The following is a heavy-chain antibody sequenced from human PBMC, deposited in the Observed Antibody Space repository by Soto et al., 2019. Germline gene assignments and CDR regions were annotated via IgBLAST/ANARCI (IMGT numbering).Heavy chain of an antibody. CDR1: GFILSDCA. J-gene: IGHJ6*03. Sequence: GGSLRLSCATSGFILSDCAMNWVRQAPGKGPEWVSYISSSSVIDYADSVKGRFTVSRDNARNSLYLQMNSLRAEDTAVYYCARDLSWGSNWYYYMDVWGKGTTVTVSS. D-gene: IGHD7-27*01. V-gene: IGHV3-48*01. CDR2: ISSSSVI. CDR3: ARDLSWGSNWYYYMDV.